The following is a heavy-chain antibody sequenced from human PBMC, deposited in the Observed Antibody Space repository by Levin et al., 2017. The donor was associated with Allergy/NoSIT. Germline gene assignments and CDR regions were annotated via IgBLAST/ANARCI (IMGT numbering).Heavy chain of an antibody. D-gene: IGHD4-17*01. CDR1: GFTFSSYE. Sequence: GESLKISCAASGFTFSSYEMNWVRQAPGKGLEWVSFISSTSSTIYYADSVKGRFTISRDNAKKSLYLQMNSLRAEDTAVYYCARENGAWIDYWGQGTLVTVSS. CDR3: ARENGAWIDY. V-gene: IGHV3-48*03. J-gene: IGHJ4*02. CDR2: ISSTSSTI.